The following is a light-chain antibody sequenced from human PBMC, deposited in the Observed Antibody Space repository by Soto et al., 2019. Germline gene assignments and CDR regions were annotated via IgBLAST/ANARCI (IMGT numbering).Light chain of an antibody. V-gene: IGKV3-15*01. J-gene: IGKJ5*01. CDR3: QQYNRWPLIT. CDR1: QSISSN. Sequence: EIVLTQSPGTLSLSPGERASLSCRASQSISSNYLAWFQQKPGQAPRLLIFGASKRATGIPARFSGSGSGTEFTLTISSLQSEDFALYYCQQYNRWPLITFGQGTRLEIK. CDR2: GAS.